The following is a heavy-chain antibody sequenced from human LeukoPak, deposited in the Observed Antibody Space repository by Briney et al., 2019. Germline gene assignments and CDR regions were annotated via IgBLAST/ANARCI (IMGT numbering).Heavy chain of an antibody. CDR3: TTDPLLGVFDY. J-gene: IGHJ4*02. D-gene: IGHD2-8*01. CDR1: GFTFSSST. Sequence: GGSLRLSCAASGFTFSSSTMHWVRQAPGKGLEWVGRIKSKTDGGTTDYAAPVKGRFTISRDDSKNTLYLQMNSLKTEDTAVYYCTTDPLLGVFDYWGQGTLVTVSS. CDR2: IKSKTDGGTT. V-gene: IGHV3-15*01.